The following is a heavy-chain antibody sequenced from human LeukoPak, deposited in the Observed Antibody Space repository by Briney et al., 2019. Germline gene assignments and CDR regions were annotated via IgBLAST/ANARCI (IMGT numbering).Heavy chain of an antibody. CDR3: ARAHDYGDHYYFDY. CDR2: IDYSGST. Sequence: PSETLSLTCTVSGGSISSGDYYWSWIRQPPGKGLEWIGYIDYSGSTYYNPSLKSPVTISVDTSKNQFSLKLSSVTAADTAVYYCARAHDYGDHYYFDYWGQGTLVTVSS. J-gene: IGHJ4*02. CDR1: GGSISSGDYY. D-gene: IGHD4-17*01. V-gene: IGHV4-30-4*01.